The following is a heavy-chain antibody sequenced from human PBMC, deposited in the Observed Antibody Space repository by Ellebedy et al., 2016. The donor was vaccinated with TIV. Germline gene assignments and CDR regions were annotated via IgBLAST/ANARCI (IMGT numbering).Heavy chain of an antibody. V-gene: IGHV1-18*04. D-gene: IGHD4-17*01. J-gene: IGHJ4*02. CDR3: ATSYGDYGH. CDR2: ISAYNGDT. CDR1: GFLFDAYG. Sequence: AASVKVSCKASGFLFDAYGISWARQAPGQGLEWMGWISAYNGDTIYAHHFKGRLIMTTDTSKATAFMELRSLTSDDTAVYYCATSYGDYGHWGQGTLVAVSS.